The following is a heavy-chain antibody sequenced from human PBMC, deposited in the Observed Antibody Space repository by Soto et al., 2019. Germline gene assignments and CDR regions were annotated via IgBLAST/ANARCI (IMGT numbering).Heavy chain of an antibody. Sequence: QVQLQESGPGLVKPSETLSLTCTVSGGSISSYYWSWIRQPPGKGLEWIGYIYYSGSTNYNPSLKRRVTISVDTSKNQFSLKLSSVTAADAAVYYCARLWGWFGDYWGQGTLVTVSS. D-gene: IGHD3-10*01. CDR1: GGSISSYY. J-gene: IGHJ4*02. CDR2: IYYSGST. CDR3: ARLWGWFGDY. V-gene: IGHV4-59*08.